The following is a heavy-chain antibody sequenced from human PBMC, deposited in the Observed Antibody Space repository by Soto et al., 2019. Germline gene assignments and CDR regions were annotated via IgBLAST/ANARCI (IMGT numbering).Heavy chain of an antibody. Sequence: SETLSLTCTVSGGSISSYYWSWIRQPPGKGLEWIGYIYYSGSTNYNPSLKSRVTISVDTSKNQFSLKLSSVTAADTAVYYCARDHCSGGSCYAGAFDIWGQGTMVTVSS. D-gene: IGHD2-15*01. CDR2: IYYSGST. J-gene: IGHJ3*02. CDR3: ARDHCSGGSCYAGAFDI. CDR1: GGSISSYY. V-gene: IGHV4-59*01.